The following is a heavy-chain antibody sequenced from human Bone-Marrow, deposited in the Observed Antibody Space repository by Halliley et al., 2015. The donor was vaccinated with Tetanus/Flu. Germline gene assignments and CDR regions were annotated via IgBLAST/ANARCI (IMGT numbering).Heavy chain of an antibody. J-gene: IGHJ4*02. D-gene: IGHD3-22*01. CDR3: ARAQGYYDNSACGC. Sequence: SLRLSCAASGFTFSSYGINWVRQAPGKGLECVSYISSSGNSIYYADSVKGRFTISRDNAKNSLYLQMNSLRAEDTAVYYCARAQGYYDNSACGCWGQGTLVTVSS. CDR2: ISSSGNSI. CDR1: GFTFSSYG. V-gene: IGHV3-48*03.